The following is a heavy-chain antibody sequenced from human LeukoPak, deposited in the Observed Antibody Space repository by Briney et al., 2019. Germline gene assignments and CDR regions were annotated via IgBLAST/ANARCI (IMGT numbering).Heavy chain of an antibody. J-gene: IGHJ4*02. CDR3: ARHAIECSKGVCHRAHCDY. CDR2: IFRSGNT. CDR1: GGPMSIYY. V-gene: IGHV4-4*09. D-gene: IGHD2-8*01. Sequence: SETLSLICSVSGGPMSIYYGLCIPEPRGGALVGIGHIFRSGNTIQHRPLKSRVNISVDTSKSQFSLKLSSVTAADTPVYYCARHAIECSKGVCHRAHCDYWGQGTLVAVSS.